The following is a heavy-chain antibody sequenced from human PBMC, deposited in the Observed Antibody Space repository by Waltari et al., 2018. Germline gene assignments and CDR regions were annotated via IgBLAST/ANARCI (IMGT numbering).Heavy chain of an antibody. CDR2: SGN. CDR1: GGSLSTYY. CDR3: VRSYSVTTSPIAGY. D-gene: IGHD4-17*01. V-gene: IGHV4-59*01. J-gene: IGHJ4*02. Sequence: QVQLQESGPGLVKPSETLSLTCTVFGGSLSTYYWSWIRQPPGKGLEWIGYSGNKYNPSLKSRVTISLDTSKNQFSLKLSSVTAADTAVYYCVRSYSVTTSPIAGYWGQGALVTVSS.